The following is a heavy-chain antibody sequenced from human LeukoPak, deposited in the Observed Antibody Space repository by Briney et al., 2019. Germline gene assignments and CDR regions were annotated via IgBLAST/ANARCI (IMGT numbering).Heavy chain of an antibody. D-gene: IGHD4-17*01. V-gene: IGHV5-51*01. J-gene: IGHJ5*02. CDR2: IYPGDSDT. CDR3: ARRVTTVANWFDP. CDR1: GYTFTSYW. Sequence: ASVKVSCKASGYTFTSYWIGWVRQMPGKGLEWMGIIYPGDSDTRYSPSFQGQVTISADKSISTAYLQWSSLKASDTAMYYCARRVTTVANWFDPWGQGTLVTVSS.